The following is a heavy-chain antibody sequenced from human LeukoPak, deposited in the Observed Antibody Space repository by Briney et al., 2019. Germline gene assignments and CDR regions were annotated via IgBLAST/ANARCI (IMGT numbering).Heavy chain of an antibody. J-gene: IGHJ4*02. Sequence: ASVKASCKVSGYTLTELSMHWVRQAPGKGLEWMGGFDPEDGETIYAQKFQGRVTMTEDISTDTAYMELSSLRSEDTAVYYCATRRSSYGHGYFDYWGQGTLVTVSS. CDR2: FDPEDGET. CDR3: ATRRSSYGHGYFDY. CDR1: GYTLTELS. D-gene: IGHD5-18*01. V-gene: IGHV1-24*01.